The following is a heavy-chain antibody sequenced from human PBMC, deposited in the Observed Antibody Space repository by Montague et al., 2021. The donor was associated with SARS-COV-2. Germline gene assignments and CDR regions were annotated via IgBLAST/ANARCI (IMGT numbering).Heavy chain of an antibody. CDR2: IYYSGST. Sequence: SETLSLTCTVSGDSTSCPNCYWGWIRQAPGKGLEWIGYIYYSGSTKYNPFLESRVTVSVDRSKNQVSLKLSSVTAADTAVYYCARLLRSCTNGVCRTYYYYAMDVWGQGTTVTVSS. CDR3: ARLLRSCTNGVCRTYYYYAMDV. V-gene: IGHV4-61*05. D-gene: IGHD2-8*01. J-gene: IGHJ6*02. CDR1: GDSTSCPNCY.